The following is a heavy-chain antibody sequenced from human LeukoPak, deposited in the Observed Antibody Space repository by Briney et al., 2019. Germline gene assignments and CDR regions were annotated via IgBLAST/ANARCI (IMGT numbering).Heavy chain of an antibody. V-gene: IGHV3-30*01. Sequence: GGSLRLSCAASGFTFSSYAMHWVRQAPGKGLEGVAVISYDGNTIYDADSVKGRFTISRDNSKNTLCLQVNSLRAEDTAVYYCARERSSWYYFDYWGQGTLVTVSS. CDR2: ISYDGNTI. J-gene: IGHJ4*02. CDR3: ARERSSWYYFDY. D-gene: IGHD6-13*01. CDR1: GFTFSSYA.